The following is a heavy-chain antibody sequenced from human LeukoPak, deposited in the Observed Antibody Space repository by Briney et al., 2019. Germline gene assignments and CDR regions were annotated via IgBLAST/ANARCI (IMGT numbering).Heavy chain of an antibody. J-gene: IGHJ4*02. CDR3: ARAPPPTVTPDY. Sequence: ASVKVSCKASGYTFNSYDINWVRQATGQGLEWMGWMNPNSGNTGYAQKFQGRVTMTRKTSISTAYMGLSSLRSEDTAVYYCARAPPPTVTPDYWGQGTLVTVSS. V-gene: IGHV1-8*01. CDR2: MNPNSGNT. D-gene: IGHD4-11*01. CDR1: GYTFNSYD.